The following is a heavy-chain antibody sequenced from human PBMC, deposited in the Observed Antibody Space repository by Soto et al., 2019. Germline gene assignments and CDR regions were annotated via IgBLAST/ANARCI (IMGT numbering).Heavy chain of an antibody. V-gene: IGHV3-74*01. Sequence: EVQLVESGGGLVQPGGSLRLSCVASGFTFSSYWMHWVRQAPGKGLVWVSSISNDGSSIYADPVKGRFTISRDNAKNTLYLQMNSLRAEDTAVYYCANLSNKSPQNWGQGTLVIVSP. CDR3: ANLSNKSPQN. J-gene: IGHJ1*01. CDR1: GFTFSSYW. CDR2: ISNDGSS.